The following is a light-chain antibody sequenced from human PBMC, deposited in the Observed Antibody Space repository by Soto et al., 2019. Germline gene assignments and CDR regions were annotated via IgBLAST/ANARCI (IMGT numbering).Light chain of an antibody. CDR1: SRDVGGYNL. V-gene: IGLV2-23*02. CDR2: EDT. J-gene: IGLJ3*02. Sequence: QSALTQPASVSGSPGQSITISCSGTSRDVGGYNLVSWYQQHPGKAPKLMIYEDTKRPSGVSYRFSGSKSGNMASLTISGLQGEDEADYHCSSYAGNRTFVFGGGTQLTVL. CDR3: SSYAGNRTFV.